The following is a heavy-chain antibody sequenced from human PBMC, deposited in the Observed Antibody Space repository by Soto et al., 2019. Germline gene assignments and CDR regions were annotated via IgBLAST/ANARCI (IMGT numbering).Heavy chain of an antibody. CDR2: TYYRSKWYS. J-gene: IGHJ5*02. CDR3: ARSYSSSNYWFDP. D-gene: IGHD6-13*01. Sequence: QVQLQQSGPGLVKPSQTLSLTCVISGDSVSSNSTAWNWIRQSPSRGLEWLGRTYYRSKWYSDYAVSVKSRVTINPDTSKNQFSLQLNSVTPGDTAVYYCARSYSSSNYWFDPWGQGTLVTVSS. V-gene: IGHV6-1*01. CDR1: GDSVSSNSTA.